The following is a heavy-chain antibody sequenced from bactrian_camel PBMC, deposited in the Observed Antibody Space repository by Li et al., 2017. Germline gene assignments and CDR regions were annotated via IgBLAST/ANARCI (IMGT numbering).Heavy chain of an antibody. V-gene: IGHV3S40*01. CDR1: GFTFSTYA. Sequence: VQLVESGGGLVQPGGSLRLSCAASGFTFSTYAMSWVRQAPGKGLEWVSLITSDGSSTYYADSVKGRFTISQDTAKNAVYLQMNRLTPEDTAMYICAASGPEGDCYTGSRYWGQGTQVTVS. CDR2: ITSDGSST. CDR3: AASGPEGDCYTGSRY. J-gene: IGHJ4*01. D-gene: IGHD3*01.